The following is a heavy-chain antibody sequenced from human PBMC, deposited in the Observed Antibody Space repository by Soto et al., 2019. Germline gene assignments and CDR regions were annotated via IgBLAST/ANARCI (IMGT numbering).Heavy chain of an antibody. Sequence: GGSVKVSCKASGYTDTTNGVSWVRQAPGQGLEWMGWISAYNGDANYAQKFQGRVTMTTDTSTHTAYMELRSLRSDDTAVYYCGGVQNWNHAVDFWGQGTLVPVSS. D-gene: IGHD1-1*01. CDR2: ISAYNGDA. V-gene: IGHV1-18*01. CDR3: GGVQNWNHAVDF. J-gene: IGHJ4*02. CDR1: GYTDTTNG.